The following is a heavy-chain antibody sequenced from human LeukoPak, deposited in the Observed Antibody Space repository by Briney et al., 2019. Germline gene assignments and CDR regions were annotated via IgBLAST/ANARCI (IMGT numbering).Heavy chain of an antibody. Sequence: ASVKVSCKASGYTFTSYDINWVRQATGQGPEWMGWMNPNSGNTGYAQKFQGRVTMTRNTSISTAYMELSSLRSEDTAVYYCAGGPRFQYCSSTSCYISDPWGQGTLVTVSS. CDR3: AGGPRFQYCSSTSCYISDP. D-gene: IGHD2-2*02. J-gene: IGHJ5*02. CDR1: GYTFTSYD. CDR2: MNPNSGNT. V-gene: IGHV1-8*01.